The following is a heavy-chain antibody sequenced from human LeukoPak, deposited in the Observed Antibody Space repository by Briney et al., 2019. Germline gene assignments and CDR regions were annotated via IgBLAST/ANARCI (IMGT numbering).Heavy chain of an antibody. D-gene: IGHD3-3*01. V-gene: IGHV3-64*01. CDR2: ISSDGGST. J-gene: IGHJ4*02. CDR3: ARISIVGVGMDY. CDR1: GFTFRSDV. Sequence: TGGSLRLSCAASGFTFRSDVMHWVRQAPGKGLEYVSAISSDGGSTFYANSVKGRFTISRDNSKNTLYLQMGSLRPDDMGVYYCARISIVGVGMDYWGQGTLVTVSS.